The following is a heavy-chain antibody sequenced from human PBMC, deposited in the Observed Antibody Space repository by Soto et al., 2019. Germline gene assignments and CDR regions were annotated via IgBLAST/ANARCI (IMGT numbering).Heavy chain of an antibody. Sequence: QVQLVQSGAEVKKPGASVKVSCKASGYTFTSYYMHWVRQAPGQGLEWMGIINPSGGSTSYAQKFQDRGTVTRDTSTSTVYMELSSLRSEDTAVYYCARDPYSGSLSGWGYGMDVLGQGTTVTVSS. D-gene: IGHD6-6*01. J-gene: IGHJ6*02. CDR2: INPSGGST. V-gene: IGHV1-46*01. CDR1: GYTFTSYY. CDR3: ARDPYSGSLSGWGYGMDV.